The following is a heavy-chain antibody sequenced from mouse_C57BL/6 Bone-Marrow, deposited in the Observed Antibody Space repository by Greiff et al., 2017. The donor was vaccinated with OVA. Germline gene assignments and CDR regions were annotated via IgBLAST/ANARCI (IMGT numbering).Heavy chain of an antibody. J-gene: IGHJ4*01. CDR3: ARGGIYYDYDEYYYAMDY. Sequence: VQLQQSGAELVRPGTSVKMSCKASGYTFTNYWIGWAKQRPGHGLEWIGDIYPGGGYTNYNEKFKGKATLTADKSSSTAYMQFSSLTSEDSAIYYCARGGIYYDYDEYYYAMDYWGQGTSVTVSS. V-gene: IGHV1-63*01. CDR1: GYTFTNYW. D-gene: IGHD2-4*01. CDR2: IYPGGGYT.